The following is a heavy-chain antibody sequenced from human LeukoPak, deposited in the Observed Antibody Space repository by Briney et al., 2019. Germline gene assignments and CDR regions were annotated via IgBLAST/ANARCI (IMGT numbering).Heavy chain of an antibody. D-gene: IGHD3-22*01. Sequence: SQTLSLTCTVSGGSISSGSYYWSWIRQPAGKGLEWIGRIYTSGSTNYDPSLKSRVTISVDTSKNQFSLKLSSVTAADTAVYYGARGRSYYDTSGPEEGYAFDIWGQGTMVTVSS. V-gene: IGHV4-61*02. CDR2: IYTSGST. J-gene: IGHJ3*02. CDR1: GGSISSGSYY. CDR3: ARGRSYYDTSGPEEGYAFDI.